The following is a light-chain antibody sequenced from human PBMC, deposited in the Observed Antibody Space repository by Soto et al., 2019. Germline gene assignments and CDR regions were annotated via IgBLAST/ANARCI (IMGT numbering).Light chain of an antibody. CDR3: AAWDDRLDVYV. CDR1: SSNIGSNT. Sequence: VLTQPPSASGTPGQIVAISCSGSSSNIGSNTVTWYQQLPGTAPKLLIYSTSQRSSGVPGRFSGSKSGASASLSISGLQSEDEADYYCAAWDDRLDVYVFGTGTKVTDL. V-gene: IGLV1-44*01. J-gene: IGLJ1*01. CDR2: STS.